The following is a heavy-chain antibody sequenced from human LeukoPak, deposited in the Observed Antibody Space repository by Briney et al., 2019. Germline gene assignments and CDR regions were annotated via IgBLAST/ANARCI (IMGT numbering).Heavy chain of an antibody. Sequence: SETLSLTCAVYGGSFSGYSWSWIRQPPGKGLEWIGEINHSGSTNYNPSLKSRVTISIDTSRNQFSLKLSSVTAADTAVYYCASPYCTNGVCYGYFDYWGQGTLVTVSS. CDR1: GGSFSGYS. CDR3: ASPYCTNGVCYGYFDY. J-gene: IGHJ4*02. V-gene: IGHV4-34*01. CDR2: INHSGST. D-gene: IGHD2-8*01.